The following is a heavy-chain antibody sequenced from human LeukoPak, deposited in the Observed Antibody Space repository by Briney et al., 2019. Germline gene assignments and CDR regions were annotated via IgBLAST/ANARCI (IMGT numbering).Heavy chain of an antibody. J-gene: IGHJ4*02. V-gene: IGHV3-66*01. D-gene: IGHD6-19*01. CDR1: GFTVGNNH. CDR2: IYSGGNT. CDR3: ATRAVAAPY. Sequence: PGGSLRLSCAASGFTVGNNHMNWVRQAPGRGLEWVSLIYSGGNTQYADSVKGRFIIFRDSSKNTLYLQMNSLRVEDTAVYYCATRAVAAPYWGQGTLVTVSS.